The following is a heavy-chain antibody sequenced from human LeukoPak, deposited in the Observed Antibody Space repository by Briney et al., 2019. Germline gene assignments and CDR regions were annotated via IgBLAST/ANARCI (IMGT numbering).Heavy chain of an antibody. Sequence: ASVKVSCKASGYTFTGYYMHWVRQAPGQGLEWMGWISAYNGNTNYAQKLQGRVTMTTDTSTSTAYMELRSLRSDDTAVYYCARVKYSGSYSYFDYWGQGTLVTVSS. V-gene: IGHV1-18*04. D-gene: IGHD1-26*01. J-gene: IGHJ4*02. CDR1: GYTFTGYY. CDR3: ARVKYSGSYSYFDY. CDR2: ISAYNGNT.